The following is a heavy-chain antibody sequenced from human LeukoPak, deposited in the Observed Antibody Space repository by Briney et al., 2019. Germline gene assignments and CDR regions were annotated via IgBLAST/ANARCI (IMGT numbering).Heavy chain of an antibody. D-gene: IGHD3-16*01. CDR2: IYPGDSDT. J-gene: IGHJ4*02. Sequence: GESLKISCKGSGYSFTNYRIGWVRQMPGKGLDWMGIIYPGDSDTRYSPSFQGQVTISADKSIGTAYVQWSSLKASDTAMYYCARSLQGSLFDYWGQGTLVAVSS. CDR3: ARSLQGSLFDY. CDR1: GYSFTNYR. V-gene: IGHV5-51*01.